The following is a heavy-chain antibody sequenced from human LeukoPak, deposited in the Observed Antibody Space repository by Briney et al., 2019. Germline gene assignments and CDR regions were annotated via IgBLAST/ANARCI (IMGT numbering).Heavy chain of an antibody. CDR1: GGSLSSYY. D-gene: IGHD2-21*02. J-gene: IGHJ6*03. V-gene: IGHV4-59*01. CDR3: ARRVDDCHYYMDV. CDR2: IYYSGST. Sequence: PSETLSLTCTVSGGSLSSYYWSWIRQPPGKGLEWIGYIYYSGSTNYNPSLKSRVTISVDTSKNQFSLKLSSVTAADTAVYYCARRVDDCHYYMDVWGKGTTVTVSS.